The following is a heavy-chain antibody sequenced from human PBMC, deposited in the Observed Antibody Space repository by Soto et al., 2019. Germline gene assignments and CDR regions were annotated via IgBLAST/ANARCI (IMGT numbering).Heavy chain of an antibody. CDR1: GYTFTGYW. CDR3: ARLSGCSSSYYYYYYGMDV. V-gene: IGHV5-51*01. CDR2: IYPGDSDT. D-gene: IGHD6-6*01. Sequence: KVSCKASGYTFTGYWIGWVRQMPGKGLEWMGIIYPGDSDTRYSPSFQGQVTISADKSISTAYLQWSSLKASDTAMYYCARLSGCSSSYYYYYYGMDVWGQGTTVTVSS. J-gene: IGHJ6*02.